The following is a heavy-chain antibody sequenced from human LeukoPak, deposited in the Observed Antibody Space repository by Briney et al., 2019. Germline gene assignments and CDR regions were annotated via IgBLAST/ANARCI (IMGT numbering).Heavy chain of an antibody. Sequence: PGGSLRLSCLVSGFTFERYAMDWVRQAPGKGLEWIGFIYNSGSTNFNPSLKSRVTISLDTSKKQFSLKLNSVTAADTAVYFCAGHRDVYGDYALDYWGQGTLVTVSS. CDR2: IYNSGST. D-gene: IGHD4-17*01. V-gene: IGHV4-59*08. J-gene: IGHJ4*02. CDR3: AGHRDVYGDYALDY. CDR1: GFTFERYA.